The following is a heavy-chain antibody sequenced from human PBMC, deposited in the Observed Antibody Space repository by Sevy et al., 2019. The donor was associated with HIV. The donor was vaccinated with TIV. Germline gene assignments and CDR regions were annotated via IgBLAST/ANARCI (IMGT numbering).Heavy chain of an antibody. J-gene: IGHJ6*02. D-gene: IGHD2-21*02. CDR2: IYHSGTT. CDR3: ARASGGDKLDYYGMDV. CDR1: GYSISSGYY. V-gene: IGHV4-38-2*01. Sequence: SETLSLTCAVSGYSISSGYYWGWIRQSPGKGLEWIGNIYHSGTTYYNPSLKSRVTISVDTSKNHFSLKLRSVTATDTAIYYCARASGGDKLDYYGMDVWGQGTTVTVSS.